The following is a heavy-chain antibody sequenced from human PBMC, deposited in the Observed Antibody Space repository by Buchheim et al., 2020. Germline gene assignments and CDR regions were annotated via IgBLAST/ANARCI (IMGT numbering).Heavy chain of an antibody. CDR3: AKRSTYYDFWSGYSGEYYFDY. CDR1: GFTFSSYA. J-gene: IGHJ4*02. Sequence: EVQLLESGGGLVQPGGSLRLSCAASGFTFSSYAMSWVRQAPGKGLEWVSAISGSGGSTYYADSVKGRFTISRDNSKNTLYLQMNSLRAEDTAVYYCAKRSTYYDFWSGYSGEYYFDYWGQGTL. D-gene: IGHD3-3*01. V-gene: IGHV3-23*01. CDR2: ISGSGGST.